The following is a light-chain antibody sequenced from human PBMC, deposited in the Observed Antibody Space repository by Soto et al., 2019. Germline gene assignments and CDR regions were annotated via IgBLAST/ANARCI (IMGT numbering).Light chain of an antibody. Sequence: DIQMTQSPSTLSASVGDRVTITCRASQSISDWLAWYQQKPGKAPKLLIYKASSLESGVPSRFSGSGYGTEFTLTISSLQPDEFATYYCQQYNSYSRTFCQGTKVEIK. V-gene: IGKV1-5*03. CDR3: QQYNSYSRT. CDR1: QSISDW. J-gene: IGKJ1*01. CDR2: KAS.